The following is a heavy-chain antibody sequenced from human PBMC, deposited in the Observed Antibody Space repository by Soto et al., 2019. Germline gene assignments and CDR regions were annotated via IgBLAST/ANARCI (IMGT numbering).Heavy chain of an antibody. J-gene: IGHJ6*02. Sequence: SPTLSLTCAISGDSVPSHSAAWNWIRQSPSRGLEWLGRTYYMSKWYNDYAVSVKSRITINPDTSKNQSSLQLNSVTPEDTAVYYCARLRSGYYYVMDVWGQGTKVTVSS. D-gene: IGHD4-17*01. CDR1: GDSVPSHSAA. CDR3: ARLRSGYYYVMDV. CDR2: TYYMSKWYN. V-gene: IGHV6-1*01.